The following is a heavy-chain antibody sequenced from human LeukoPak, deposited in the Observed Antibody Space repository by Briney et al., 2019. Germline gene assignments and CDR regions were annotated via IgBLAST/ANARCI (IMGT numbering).Heavy chain of an antibody. Sequence: HPGGSLRLSCVASGFTFSSYALSWARQAPGKGLEWVSTISSGSDTFYPDSVKGRFTISRDNSRNTLYLQMNSLRAEDTAIYYCAQHFPTRAFFDSWGQGALVTVSS. CDR3: AQHFPTRAFFDS. D-gene: IGHD3-3*02. CDR2: ISSGSDT. CDR1: GFTFSSYA. V-gene: IGHV3-23*01. J-gene: IGHJ5*01.